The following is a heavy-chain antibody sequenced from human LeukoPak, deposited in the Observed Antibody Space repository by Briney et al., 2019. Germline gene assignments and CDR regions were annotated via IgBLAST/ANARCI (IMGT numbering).Heavy chain of an antibody. J-gene: IGHJ5*02. CDR1: GYSISSGYY. CDR2: IYHSGST. V-gene: IGHV4-38-2*01. Sequence: PSETLSLTCAVSGYSISSGYYWGWIRQPPGKGLEWIGSIYHSGSTYYNPSLKSRVTISVDTSKNQFSLKLSSVTAADTAVYYCATTTRFLEWLPNWSDPWGQGTLVTVSS. D-gene: IGHD3-3*01. CDR3: ATTTRFLEWLPNWSDP.